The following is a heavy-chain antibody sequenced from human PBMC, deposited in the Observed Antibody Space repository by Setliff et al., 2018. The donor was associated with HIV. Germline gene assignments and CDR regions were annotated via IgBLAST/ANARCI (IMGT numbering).Heavy chain of an antibody. CDR1: GFTFDDYT. Sequence: SLRLSCAASGFTFDDYTMHWVRQAPGKGLEWVSLISWDGANTYYADSLKDRITISRDNSKNSLYLQMNSLRTEDTALYYCVKDTLIGWNDPDLFAFDIWGQGTMVTVSS. J-gene: IGHJ3*02. D-gene: IGHD1-1*01. V-gene: IGHV3-43*01. CDR2: ISWDGANT. CDR3: VKDTLIGWNDPDLFAFDI.